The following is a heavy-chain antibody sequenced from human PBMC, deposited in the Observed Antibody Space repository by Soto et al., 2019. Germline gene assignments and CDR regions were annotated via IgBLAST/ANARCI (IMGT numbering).Heavy chain of an antibody. V-gene: IGHV1-69*01. CDR3: ARDPRSGWAHDAFDV. CDR1: GGAFSTSD. CDR2: IIPVFGAA. Sequence: QVHLVQSGAEVKMPGSSVRVSCASSGGAFSTSDIGGVRQAPGQGLEWMGGIIPVFGAANYAQKFKGRVTITADDSTRPAYLQMRSLKPEDTATYYCARDPRSGWAHDAFDVWGPGTSIIVSS. D-gene: IGHD3-22*01. J-gene: IGHJ3*01.